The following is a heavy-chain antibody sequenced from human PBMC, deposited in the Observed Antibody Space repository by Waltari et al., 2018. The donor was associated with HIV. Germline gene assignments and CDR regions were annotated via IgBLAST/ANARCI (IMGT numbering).Heavy chain of an antibody. Sequence: QVTLVESGGGVVQPGKSLRLSCVASGFNVTHFAMHWVRQAPGKGLWWVAVIWSNGKKRFYGESVKGRFIISRDSPKNTIFLQINSLKRDDTAIYYCARNRFWSTYVGSHYYGMDVWGQGT. CDR2: IWSNGKKR. V-gene: IGHV3-30*19. CDR3: ARNRFWSTYVGSHYYGMDV. CDR1: GFNVTHFA. J-gene: IGHJ6*02. D-gene: IGHD3-3*01.